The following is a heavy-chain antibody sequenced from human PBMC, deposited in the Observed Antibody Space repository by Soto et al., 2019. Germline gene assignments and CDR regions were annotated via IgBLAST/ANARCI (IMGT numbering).Heavy chain of an antibody. J-gene: IGHJ4*02. D-gene: IGHD4-17*01. CDR1: GGSMSIGIYY. V-gene: IGHV4-30-4*02. Sequence: SDTLSLTCTVSGGSMSIGIYYWSWILHPPGKGLEWIAFISYSGTAHYSASLRSRVSISVDTSKNQFSLDLSSVTAADTAVYYCATMGTPVTGLYYFDYWGQGTLVTVSS. CDR2: ISYSGTA. CDR3: ATMGTPVTGLYYFDY.